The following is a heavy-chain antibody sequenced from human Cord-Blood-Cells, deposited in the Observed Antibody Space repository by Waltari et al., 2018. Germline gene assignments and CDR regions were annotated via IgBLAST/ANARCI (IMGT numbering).Heavy chain of an antibody. J-gene: IGHJ6*03. Sequence: EVQLVESGGGLIQPGGSLRLSCAASGFTVSSNYMSWVRQAPGKGLEWVSVIYSGGSTYYADSVKGRFTISRDNSKNTLYLQMNSLRAEDTAVYYCARELYDFWSGYYTEGYYYYYMDVWGKGPTV. CDR3: ARELYDFWSGYYTEGYYYYYMDV. CDR2: IYSGGST. CDR1: GFTVSSNY. V-gene: IGHV3-53*01. D-gene: IGHD3-3*01.